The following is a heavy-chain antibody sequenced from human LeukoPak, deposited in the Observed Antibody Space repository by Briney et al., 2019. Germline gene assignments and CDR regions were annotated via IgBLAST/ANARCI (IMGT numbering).Heavy chain of an antibody. CDR3: ASPDSSGYYGRFDY. Sequence: PGGSLRLSCAASGFTFSSYAMSWVRQAPGKGLEWVSAISGSGGSTYYADSVKGRFTISRDNSKNTLYLQMNSLRAEDTAVYYCASPDSSGYYGRFDYWGQGTLVTVSS. V-gene: IGHV3-23*01. D-gene: IGHD3-22*01. CDR2: ISGSGGST. CDR1: GFTFSSYA. J-gene: IGHJ4*02.